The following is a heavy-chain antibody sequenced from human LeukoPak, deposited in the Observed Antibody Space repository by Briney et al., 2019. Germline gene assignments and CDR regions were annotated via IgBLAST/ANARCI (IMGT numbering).Heavy chain of an antibody. CDR2: ISYDGSNK. CDR3: ASAKCYGDYFDY. V-gene: IGHV3-30*03. Sequence: GGALRLSCAASGFTFSSYGMHWVRQAPGKGVEGVAVISYDGSNKYYADSVKGRFTISRDNSKNTLYLQMNSLRAEDTAVYYCASAKCYGDYFDYWGQGTLVTVSS. J-gene: IGHJ4*02. CDR1: GFTFSSYG. D-gene: IGHD4-17*01.